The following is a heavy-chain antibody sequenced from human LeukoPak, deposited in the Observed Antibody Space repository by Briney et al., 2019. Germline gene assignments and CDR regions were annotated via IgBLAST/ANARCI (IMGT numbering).Heavy chain of an antibody. Sequence: ASVKVSCEASGYTFTGYYMHWVRQAPGHGLEWMGWINPNSGGTNYAQKFQGRVTMTRDTSISTAYMELSRLRSDDTAVYYCARDSAMIVVEWFDPWGQGTLVTVSS. CDR2: INPNSGGT. D-gene: IGHD3-22*01. CDR3: ARDSAMIVVEWFDP. V-gene: IGHV1-2*02. CDR1: GYTFTGYY. J-gene: IGHJ5*02.